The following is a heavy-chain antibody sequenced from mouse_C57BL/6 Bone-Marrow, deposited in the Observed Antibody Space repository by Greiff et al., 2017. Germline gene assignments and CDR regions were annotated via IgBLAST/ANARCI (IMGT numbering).Heavy chain of an antibody. J-gene: IGHJ4*01. V-gene: IGHV2-9-1*01. Sequence: VQLQQSGPGLVAPSQSLSITCTVSGFSLTSYAISWVRQPPGTGLERLGVIWTGGGTNYNSALNSRLSISKDNSKSQVFLKMNSLQTYNTARYYCAIYYDYSMDYWGQGPSVTVSS. CDR3: AIYYDYSMDY. CDR1: GFSLTSYA. D-gene: IGHD2-1*01. CDR2: IWTGGGT.